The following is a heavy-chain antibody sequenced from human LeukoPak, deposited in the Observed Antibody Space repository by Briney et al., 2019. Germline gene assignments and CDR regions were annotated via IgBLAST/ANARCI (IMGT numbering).Heavy chain of an antibody. Sequence: SETLSLTCTVSGGSISSSSYYWGWIRQPPGTGLEWIGSIYYSGSTYYNPSLKSRVTISVDTSKNQFSLKLSSVTDADTAVYYCARRAIVPAAGWFDPWGQGTLVTVSS. CDR3: ARRAIVPAAGWFDP. D-gene: IGHD2-2*01. CDR2: IYYSGST. J-gene: IGHJ5*02. V-gene: IGHV4-39*01. CDR1: GGSISSSSYY.